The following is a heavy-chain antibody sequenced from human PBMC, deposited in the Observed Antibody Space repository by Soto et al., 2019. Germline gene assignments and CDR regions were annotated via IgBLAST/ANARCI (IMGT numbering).Heavy chain of an antibody. V-gene: IGHV5-10-1*01. CDR3: ARATIFGVIIDYALDL. D-gene: IGHD3-3*01. CDR2: IDPGDSLA. Sequence: PGESLKISCHASGYSFVTYWIHWVRQVPGKGLEWLGRIDPGDSLATYNPSFEDHVVISTDKSVNTAYLRWNTLHASDTGIYYCARATIFGVIIDYALDLWGQGTSVTVSS. J-gene: IGHJ6*02. CDR1: GYSFVTYW.